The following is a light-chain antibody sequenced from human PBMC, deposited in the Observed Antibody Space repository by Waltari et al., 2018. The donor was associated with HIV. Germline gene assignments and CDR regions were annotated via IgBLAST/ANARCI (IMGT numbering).Light chain of an antibody. CDR1: VLAKTY. J-gene: IGLJ3*02. CDR2: KDN. Sequence: SHELTQPSSVSVSPGQTARITCSGDVLAKTYDRWLRQRPGQAPVLLIYKDNERPSGIPERFSGSSSGTTVTLTISGARVEDDADYFFYSVADNMGVFGGWTKLTVL. CDR3: YSVADNMGV. V-gene: IGLV3-27*01.